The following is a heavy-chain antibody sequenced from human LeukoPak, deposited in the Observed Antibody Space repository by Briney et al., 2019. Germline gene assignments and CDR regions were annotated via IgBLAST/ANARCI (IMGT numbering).Heavy chain of an antibody. Sequence: SVKVSCKASGGTFSSYAISWVRQAPGQGLEWMGGIIPIFGTANYAQKFQGRVTITADESTSTAYMELSSLGSEDTAVYYCAIAHLIGGRPRGVYFDYWGQGTLVTVSS. D-gene: IGHD2-15*01. J-gene: IGHJ4*02. CDR2: IIPIFGTA. CDR3: AIAHLIGGRPRGVYFDY. CDR1: GGTFSSYA. V-gene: IGHV1-69*13.